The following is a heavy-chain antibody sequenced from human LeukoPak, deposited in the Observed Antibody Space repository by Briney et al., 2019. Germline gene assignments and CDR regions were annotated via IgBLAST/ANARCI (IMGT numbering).Heavy chain of an antibody. D-gene: IGHD3-22*01. Sequence: SETLSLTCAVYGGSFSGYYWSWIRQPPGKGLEWIGEINHSGSTNYNPSLKSRVTISVDASKNQFSLKLSSVTAADTAVYYCARISDNYDSSGYLDYWGQGTLVTVSS. CDR1: GGSFSGYY. V-gene: IGHV4-34*01. CDR3: ARISDNYDSSGYLDY. CDR2: INHSGST. J-gene: IGHJ4*02.